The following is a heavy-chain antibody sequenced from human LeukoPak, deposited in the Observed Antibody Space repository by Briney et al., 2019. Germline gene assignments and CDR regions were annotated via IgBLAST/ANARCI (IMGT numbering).Heavy chain of an antibody. CDR3: AKDLSGDSNDAFDI. J-gene: IGHJ3*02. CDR2: ISGSGGSA. CDR1: GFTFSSYA. Sequence: TGGSLRLSCAASGFTFSSYAMSWVRQAPGKGLEWVAAISGSGGSAYYADSVKGRFTISRDNSKNTLYLQMSSLRAEDTAVYYCAKDLSGDSNDAFDIWGQGTMVTVSS. V-gene: IGHV3-23*01. D-gene: IGHD7-27*01.